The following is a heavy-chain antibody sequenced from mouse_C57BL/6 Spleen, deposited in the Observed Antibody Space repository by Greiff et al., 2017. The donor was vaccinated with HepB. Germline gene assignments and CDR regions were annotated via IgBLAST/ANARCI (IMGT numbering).Heavy chain of an antibody. V-gene: IGHV1-42*01. J-gene: IGHJ1*03. CDR2: INPSTGGT. D-gene: IGHD1-1*01. Sequence: VQLKQSGPELVKPGASVKISCKASGYSFTGYYMNWVKQSPEKSLEWIGEINPSTGGTTYNQKFKAKATLTVDKSSSTAYMQLKSLTSEDSAVYYCARRHYYGSSYGYFDVWGTGTTVTVSS. CDR3: ARRHYYGSSYGYFDV. CDR1: GYSFTGYY.